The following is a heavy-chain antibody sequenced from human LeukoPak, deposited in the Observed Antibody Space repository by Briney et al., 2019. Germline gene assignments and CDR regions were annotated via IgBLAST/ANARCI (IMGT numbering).Heavy chain of an antibody. CDR3: ARDAVRGNWFDP. V-gene: IGHV3-21*01. CDR2: ISSSSSYI. CDR1: GFTFSSYS. J-gene: IGHJ5*02. D-gene: IGHD3-10*02. Sequence: PGGSLRLSCAASGFTFSSYSMNWVRQAPGKGLEWVSSISSSSSYIYYADSVKGRFTISRDNAKNSPYLQMNSLRAEDTAVYYCARDAVRGNWFDPWGQGTLVTVSS.